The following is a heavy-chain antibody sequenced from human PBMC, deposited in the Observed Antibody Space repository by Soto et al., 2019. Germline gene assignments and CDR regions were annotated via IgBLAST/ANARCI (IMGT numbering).Heavy chain of an antibody. Sequence: GGSLRLSCSASGFTFYNAWMSWVRQAPGKGLEWVGRIKSKTDGGTTDYAAPVKGRFTISRDDSKNTLYLQMNSLKTEGTAVHYCTTASSGWSQGGFDPSGHGTLVTVSS. CDR1: GFTFYNAW. CDR2: IKSKTDGGTT. CDR3: TTASSGWSQGGFDP. D-gene: IGHD6-19*01. V-gene: IGHV3-15*05. J-gene: IGHJ5*02.